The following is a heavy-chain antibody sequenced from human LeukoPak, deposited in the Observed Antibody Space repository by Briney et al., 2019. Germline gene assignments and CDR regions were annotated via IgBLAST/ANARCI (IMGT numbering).Heavy chain of an antibody. Sequence: GGSLRLSCAASGFTFSSYAMSWVRQAPGKGLEWVATIDQDGRDKFSVDSVKGRFTISRDNARNSMYLQMKSLRVEDTAVYYCAKTSLGWLDPWGQGALVTVSS. V-gene: IGHV3-7*01. D-gene: IGHD7-27*01. CDR2: IDQDGRDK. CDR3: AKTSLGWLDP. CDR1: GFTFSSYA. J-gene: IGHJ5*02.